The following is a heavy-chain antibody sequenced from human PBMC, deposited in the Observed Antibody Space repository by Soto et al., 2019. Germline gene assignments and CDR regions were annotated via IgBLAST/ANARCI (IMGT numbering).Heavy chain of an antibody. CDR1: GFTLSTYA. CDR2: ITGSGGST. D-gene: IGHD3-10*01. V-gene: IGHV3-23*01. J-gene: IGHJ3*02. Sequence: GGSLRLSCVASGFTLSTYAMSWVRQAPGKGLEWVSGITGSGGSTYYADSVKGRFTISRDNSKSTVSLHMNSLRAEDTAAYYCVKHRGNPSGAFDIWGQGTMVTVSS. CDR3: VKHRGNPSGAFDI.